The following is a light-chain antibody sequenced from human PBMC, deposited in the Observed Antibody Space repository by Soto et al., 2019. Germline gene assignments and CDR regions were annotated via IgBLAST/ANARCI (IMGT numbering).Light chain of an antibody. CDR1: QSVSSN. Sequence: EIVMTQSPATLSVSPGERATLSCRASQSVSSNLAWYQQNPGQAPRLLIYRASTRATGIPARFSGSGSGTEFTLTISSLQSEDFAVYYCQQYNNWPRTFGQGTKVEIK. CDR3: QQYNNWPRT. J-gene: IGKJ1*01. CDR2: RAS. V-gene: IGKV3-15*01.